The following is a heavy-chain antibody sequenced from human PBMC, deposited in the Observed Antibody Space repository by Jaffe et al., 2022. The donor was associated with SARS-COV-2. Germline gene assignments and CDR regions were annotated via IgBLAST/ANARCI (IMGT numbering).Heavy chain of an antibody. CDR2: ISGSGGST. CDR3: AKDLSSSWLFQHYYYGMDV. CDR1: GFTFSSYA. J-gene: IGHJ6*02. V-gene: IGHV3-23*01. Sequence: EVQLLESGGGLVQPGGSLRLSCAASGFTFSSYAMSWVRQAPGKGLEWVSAISGSGGSTYYADSVKGRFTISRDNSKNTLYLQMNSLRAEDTAVYYCAKDLSSSWLFQHYYYGMDVWGQGTTVTVSS. D-gene: IGHD6-13*01.